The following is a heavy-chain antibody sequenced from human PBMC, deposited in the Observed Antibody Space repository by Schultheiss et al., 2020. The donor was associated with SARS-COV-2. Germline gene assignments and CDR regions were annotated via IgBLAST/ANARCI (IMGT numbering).Heavy chain of an antibody. Sequence: GGSLRLSCAASGFTFSSYAMSWVRQAPGKGLEWVSYISSSTYTIYYADSVKGRFTISRDNAKNSLYLQMNSLRAEDTAVYYCAKGRITMIVGGGWGQGTTVTVSS. V-gene: IGHV3-48*04. CDR1: GFTFSSYA. D-gene: IGHD3-22*01. CDR3: AKGRITMIVGGG. CDR2: ISSSTYTI. J-gene: IGHJ6*02.